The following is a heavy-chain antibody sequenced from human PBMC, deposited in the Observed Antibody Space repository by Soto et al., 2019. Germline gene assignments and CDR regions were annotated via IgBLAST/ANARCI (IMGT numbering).Heavy chain of an antibody. CDR1: GYTFTSHY. CDR3: AKHNGDYDAFDI. V-gene: IGHV1-46*01. J-gene: IGHJ3*02. Sequence: QVQLVQSGAEVKKPGASVKVSCKASGYTFTSHYIHGVRQAPGQGLEWMGIINPSGGSTSYAQKFQARVTMTRDTSTITVFMELSSLRSEDTAVYYCAKHNGDYDAFDIWGQGTMVTVSS. D-gene: IGHD4-17*01. CDR2: INPSGGST.